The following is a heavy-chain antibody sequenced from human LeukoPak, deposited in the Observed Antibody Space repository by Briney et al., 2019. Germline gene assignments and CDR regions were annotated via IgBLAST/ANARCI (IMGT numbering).Heavy chain of an antibody. J-gene: IGHJ6*02. D-gene: IGHD6-13*01. Sequence: GESLKISCKGSGYSFTSYWIGWVRQMPGKGLEWMGIIYPGDSDTRYSPSFQGQVTISADKSISTAYLQWSSLKASDTAIYYCARHLQAAASPMDVWGQGTTVTVSS. CDR2: IYPGDSDT. CDR3: ARHLQAAASPMDV. CDR1: GYSFTSYW. V-gene: IGHV5-51*01.